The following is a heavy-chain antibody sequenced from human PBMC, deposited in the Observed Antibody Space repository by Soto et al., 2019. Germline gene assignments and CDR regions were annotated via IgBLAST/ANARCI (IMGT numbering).Heavy chain of an antibody. V-gene: IGHV3-11*03. CDR3: ARIFDFWSGYYFSY. J-gene: IGHJ4*02. D-gene: IGHD3-3*01. CDR2: ISSSSSYT. Sequence: GGSLRLSCAASGFTFSDYYMSWIRQAPGKGLEWVSYISSSSSYTNYADSVKGRFTITKDTSKNQVVLTMTNMDPVDTATYYCARIFDFWSGYYFSYWGRGTLVTVSS. CDR1: GFTFSDYY.